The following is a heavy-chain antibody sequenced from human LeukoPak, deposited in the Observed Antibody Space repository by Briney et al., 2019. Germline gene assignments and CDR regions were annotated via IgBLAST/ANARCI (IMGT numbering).Heavy chain of an antibody. V-gene: IGHV3-30*18. CDR1: GFTFSSYG. D-gene: IGHD2-15*01. Sequence: PGRSLRLSCAASGFTFSSYGMHWVRQAPGKGLEWVAVISYDGSNKYYADSVKGRFTISRDNSKNTLYLQMNSLRAEDTAVYYCAKVDTPHYYYGMDVWGQGTTVTVSS. CDR2: ISYDGSNK. J-gene: IGHJ6*02. CDR3: AKVDTPHYYYGMDV.